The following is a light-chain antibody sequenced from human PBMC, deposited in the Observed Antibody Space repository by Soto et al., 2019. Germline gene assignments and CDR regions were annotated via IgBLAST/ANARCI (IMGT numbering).Light chain of an antibody. Sequence: EIVMTQSPPSLTVTPGEPASNSCRSSQRLLHSNGNNFLDWYLQKPGQSPQLLIYLGSNRASGVPDRVSGSGAGTDFTLKISRVEAEDVGVYYCMQALQTPYTFGQGTKLEIK. CDR3: MQALQTPYT. V-gene: IGKV2-28*01. J-gene: IGKJ2*01. CDR2: LGS. CDR1: QRLLHSNGNNF.